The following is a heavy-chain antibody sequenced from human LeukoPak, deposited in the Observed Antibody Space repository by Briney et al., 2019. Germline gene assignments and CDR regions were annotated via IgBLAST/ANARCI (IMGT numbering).Heavy chain of an antibody. V-gene: IGHV1-18*01. D-gene: IGHD4-11*01. Sequence: ASVKVSCKASGYTFTSYGISWVRQAPGQGLEWMGWISACNGNTNYAQKLQGRVTMTTDTSTSTAYMELRSLRSDDTAVYYCARDGSGYDYSNYVPIARYYYYGMDVWGQGTTVTVSS. J-gene: IGHJ6*02. CDR1: GYTFTSYG. CDR2: ISACNGNT. CDR3: ARDGSGYDYSNYVPIARYYYYGMDV.